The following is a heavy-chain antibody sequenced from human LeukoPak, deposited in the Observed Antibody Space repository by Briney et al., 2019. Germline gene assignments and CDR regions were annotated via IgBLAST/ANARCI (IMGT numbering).Heavy chain of an antibody. V-gene: IGHV3-74*01. CDR3: ARGRYYGMDV. J-gene: IGHJ6*02. Sequence: GGSLRLSCAASGFTFTSYWIHWVRQAPGKGRVWVSRVNSDGSSTTYADSVKGRFTISRDNAKNTLYLQMNSLRAEDPAVYYCARGRYYGMDVWGQGTTVTVSS. CDR1: GFTFTSYW. CDR2: VNSDGSST.